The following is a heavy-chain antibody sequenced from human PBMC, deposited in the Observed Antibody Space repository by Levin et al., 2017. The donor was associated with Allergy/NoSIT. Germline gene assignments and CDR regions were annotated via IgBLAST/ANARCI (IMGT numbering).Heavy chain of an antibody. CDR3: ARYGITMVRGVIRSYNWFDP. J-gene: IGHJ5*02. V-gene: IGHV1-69*01. CDR2: IIPIFGTA. Sequence: KISCKASGGTFSSYAISWVRQAPGQGLEWMGGIIPIFGTANYAQKFQGRVTITADESTSTAYMELSSLRSEDTAVYYCARYGITMVRGVIRSYNWFDPWGQGTLVTVSS. D-gene: IGHD3-10*01. CDR1: GGTFSSYA.